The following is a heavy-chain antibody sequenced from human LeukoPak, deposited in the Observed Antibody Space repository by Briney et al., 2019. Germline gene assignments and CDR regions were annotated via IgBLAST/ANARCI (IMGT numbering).Heavy chain of an antibody. CDR1: GYTFTSYG. CDR2: ISAYNGNT. Sequence: ASVKVSCKASGYTFTSYGTSWVRQAPGQGLEWMGWISAYNGNTNYAQKLQGRVTMTTDTSTSTAYMELRSLRSDDTAVYYCARSAYYDILTGHYSWFDPWGQGTLVTVSS. CDR3: ARSAYYDILTGHYSWFDP. V-gene: IGHV1-18*01. J-gene: IGHJ5*02. D-gene: IGHD3-9*01.